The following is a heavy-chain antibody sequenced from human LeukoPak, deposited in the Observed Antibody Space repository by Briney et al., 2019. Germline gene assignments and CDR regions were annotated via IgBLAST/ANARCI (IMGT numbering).Heavy chain of an antibody. V-gene: IGHV3-23*01. CDR1: GFTFSSSA. J-gene: IGHJ4*02. Sequence: GGSLRLSCAASGFTFSSSAMSWVRQAPGKGLEWVSSLSESGVATYYADSVKGRLTISRDNSKNTLYLQVNSLRAEDTAVYYCAKDHYYDSSGYDKFSDWGQGTLVTVSS. D-gene: IGHD3-22*01. CDR2: LSESGVAT. CDR3: AKDHYYDSSGYDKFSD.